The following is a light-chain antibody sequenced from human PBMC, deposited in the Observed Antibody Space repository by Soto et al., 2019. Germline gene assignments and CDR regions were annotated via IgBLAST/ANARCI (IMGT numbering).Light chain of an antibody. CDR3: QQYDRSPPT. Sequence: EIVLTQSPGTLYLSPGERVNLSCRASQSVSSRYVAWYQHKTGQPPRLLISGASSRATGIQDRFSGSGSEADFTLTISRLEPEDFAVYYFQQYDRSPPTFGGGTKVEIK. CDR1: QSVSSRY. J-gene: IGKJ4*01. CDR2: GAS. V-gene: IGKV3-20*01.